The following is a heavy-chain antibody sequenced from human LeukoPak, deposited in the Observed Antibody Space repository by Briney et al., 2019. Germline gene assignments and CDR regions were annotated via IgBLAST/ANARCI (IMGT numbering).Heavy chain of an antibody. CDR2: INHSGST. CDR1: GGSFSGYY. V-gene: IGHV4-34*01. CDR3: ARGHSWIQPWFSDIDAFDI. J-gene: IGHJ3*02. D-gene: IGHD5-18*01. Sequence: PSEILSLTCAVYGGSFSGYYWSWIRQPPGKGLEWIGEINHSGSTNYNPSLKSRVTISVDTFKNQFSLKLSSVTAADTAVYYCARGHSWIQPWFSDIDAFDIWGQGTMVTVSS.